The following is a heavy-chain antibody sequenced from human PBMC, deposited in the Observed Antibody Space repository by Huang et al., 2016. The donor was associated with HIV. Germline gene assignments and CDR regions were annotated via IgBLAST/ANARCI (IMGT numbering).Heavy chain of an antibody. V-gene: IGHV4-59*01. J-gene: IGHJ3*02. CDR2: IYYSGST. D-gene: IGHD5-12*01. Sequence: QVQLQESDPGLVKPSETLSLTCTVSGGSISSYYWSWIRQPPGKGLECIGYIYYSGSTNYNPSLKSRGTISVDTSKNQFSLKLRSVTAADTAVYYCARGPSPWLQEAFDIWGQGTMVTVSS. CDR1: GGSISSYY. CDR3: ARGPSPWLQEAFDI.